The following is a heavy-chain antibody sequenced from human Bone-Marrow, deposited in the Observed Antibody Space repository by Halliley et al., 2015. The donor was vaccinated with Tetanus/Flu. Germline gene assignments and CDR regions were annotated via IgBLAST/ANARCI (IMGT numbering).Heavy chain of an antibody. Sequence: SLRLSCAASGVNFRDFGMHWVRQAPGKGLQWLAVISYDGSNRHYGDSLKGRFTISRDNAKNTLYLQMSSLRAEDTAVYFCARDRFSSASGLAFDSWGQGTMVTVSS. J-gene: IGHJ3*02. CDR3: ARDRFSSASGLAFDS. D-gene: IGHD3-16*01. V-gene: IGHV3-30*03. CDR2: ISYDGSNR. CDR1: GVNFRDFG.